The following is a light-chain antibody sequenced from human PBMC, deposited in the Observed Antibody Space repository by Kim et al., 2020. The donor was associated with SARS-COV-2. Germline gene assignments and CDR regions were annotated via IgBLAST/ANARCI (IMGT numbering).Light chain of an antibody. V-gene: IGLV2-11*01. CDR3: SSYTGSYTGV. Sequence: QSALTQPRSVSGSPGQSVTISCTGTSSDSYNAVSWYQHHPGKAPKLIIYDVNKRPSGVPDRFSGSKSGNTASLTISGLQAEDETEYYCSSYTGSYTGVFGTGTKVTVL. CDR1: SSDSYNA. CDR2: DVN. J-gene: IGLJ1*01.